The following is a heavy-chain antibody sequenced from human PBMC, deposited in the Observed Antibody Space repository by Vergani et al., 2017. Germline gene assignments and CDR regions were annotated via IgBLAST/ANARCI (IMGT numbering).Heavy chain of an antibody. CDR3: ARLASGYGDPAGNFDY. CDR2: IKSKTDGGTT. V-gene: IGHV3-15*01. Sequence: EVQLVESGGGLVKPGGSLRLSCAASGFTFSNAWMSWVRQAPGKGLEWVGRIKSKTDGGTTDYAAPVKGRFTISRDDSKNTLYLQMNSLRAEDTAVYYCARLASGYGDPAGNFDYWGQGTLVTVSS. D-gene: IGHD4-17*01. J-gene: IGHJ4*02. CDR1: GFTFSNAW.